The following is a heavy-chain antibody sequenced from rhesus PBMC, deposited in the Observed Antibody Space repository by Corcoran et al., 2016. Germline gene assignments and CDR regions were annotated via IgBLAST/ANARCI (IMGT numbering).Heavy chain of an antibody. J-gene: IGHJ4*01. D-gene: IGHD6-25*01. Sequence: QLQLQESGPGLVKPSETLSLTCAVSGGSVSSTYWNWIRQPPGKGLEWIGRISGSSGSTDYNPSLKSRVTISTDTSKNQFSLKLSSMTAADTAVYYCARGRQLEFGDYWGQGVLVTFSS. CDR2: ISGSSGST. CDR1: GGSVSSTY. CDR3: ARGRQLEFGDY. V-gene: IGHV4-173*01.